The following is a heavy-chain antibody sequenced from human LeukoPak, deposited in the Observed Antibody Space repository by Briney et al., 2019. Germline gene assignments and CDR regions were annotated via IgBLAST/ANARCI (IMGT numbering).Heavy chain of an antibody. D-gene: IGHD3-10*01. CDR3: ARGGWFGELLRYYYYMDV. Sequence: PSETLSLTCTVSGNSISSGDNYWSWIRQPAGKGLEWIGRIYTSGSTNYNPSLKSRVTISVDPSKNHFSLKLRSVTAADTPVYYCARGGWFGELLRYYYYMDVWGKGTTVTISS. J-gene: IGHJ6*03. CDR1: GNSISSGDNY. V-gene: IGHV4-61*02. CDR2: IYTSGST.